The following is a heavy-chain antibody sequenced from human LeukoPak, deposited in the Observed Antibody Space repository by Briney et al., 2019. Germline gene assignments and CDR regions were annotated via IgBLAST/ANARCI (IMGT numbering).Heavy chain of an antibody. D-gene: IGHD3-22*01. Sequence: ASVKVSCKGSGGTFISYAISWVRQAAGQGGEWMGRIIPMFGTANYAQMFQGRVTITTDESTSTAYMQLSSLRSEDTAVYYCAREGEEDYYDSSGYPNYFDYWGQGTLVTVSS. V-gene: IGHV1-69*05. CDR3: AREGEEDYYDSSGYPNYFDY. J-gene: IGHJ4*02. CDR1: GGTFISYA. CDR2: IIPMFGTA.